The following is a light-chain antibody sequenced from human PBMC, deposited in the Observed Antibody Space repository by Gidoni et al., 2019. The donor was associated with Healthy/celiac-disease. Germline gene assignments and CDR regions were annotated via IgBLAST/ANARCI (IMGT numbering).Light chain of an antibody. J-gene: IGKJ4*01. CDR2: AAS. V-gene: IGKV1-39*01. CDR1: QSISSY. CDR3: QQSYSTPLT. Sequence: DIPTTYPPSSLSASVGDRVTITCRASQSISSYLNWYQQKPGKAPKLLIYAASSLQSGVPSRFSGSGSGTDFTLTISSLQPEDFATYYCQQSYSTPLTFGGGTKVEIK.